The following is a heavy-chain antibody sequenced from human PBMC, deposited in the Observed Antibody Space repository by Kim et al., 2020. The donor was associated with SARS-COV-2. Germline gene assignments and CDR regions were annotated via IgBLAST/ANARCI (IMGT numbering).Heavy chain of an antibody. Sequence: NPALKSRVTISVDTSKNQFSLKLSSVTAADTAVYYCARDRMFSGFYGMDVWGQGTTVTVSS. D-gene: IGHD3-10*01. CDR3: ARDRMFSGFYGMDV. J-gene: IGHJ6*02. V-gene: IGHV4-59*01.